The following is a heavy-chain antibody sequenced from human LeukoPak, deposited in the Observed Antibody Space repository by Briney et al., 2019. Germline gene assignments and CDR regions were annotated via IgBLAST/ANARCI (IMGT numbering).Heavy chain of an antibody. CDR3: ARERVYSSGSHWFDP. D-gene: IGHD6-19*01. CDR1: GGSISSSSYY. Sequence: SETLSLTCTVSGGSISSSSYYWGWIRQPPGKGLEWIGSIYYSGSTYYNPSLKSRVTISVDTSKNQFSLKLSSVTAADTAVYYCARERVYSSGSHWFDPWGQGTLVTVSS. CDR2: IYYSGST. V-gene: IGHV4-39*07. J-gene: IGHJ5*02.